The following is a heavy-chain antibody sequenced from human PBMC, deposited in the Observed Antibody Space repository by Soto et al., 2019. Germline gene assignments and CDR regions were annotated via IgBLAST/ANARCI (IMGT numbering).Heavy chain of an antibody. CDR2: INSVSGGA. Sequence: QVQLVQSGAEVKQPGASVRVSCKASGNTHTIYFIHWLRQAPGQGLEWMGWINSVSGGANYAPRCQGRVTITRDTSSTTAFMELSGLRSDDTAVYYCARGGSYYAHWGQGTLVTVSS. CDR3: ARGGSYYAH. D-gene: IGHD1-26*01. CDR1: GNTHTIYF. V-gene: IGHV1-2*02. J-gene: IGHJ4*02.